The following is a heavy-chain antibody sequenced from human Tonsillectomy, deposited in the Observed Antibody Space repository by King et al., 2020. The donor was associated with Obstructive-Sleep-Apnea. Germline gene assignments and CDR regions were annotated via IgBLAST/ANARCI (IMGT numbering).Heavy chain of an antibody. D-gene: IGHD6-19*01. CDR3: AKPATKGGRSKFDS. CDR1: GFTFSSYA. V-gene: IGHV3-23*04. J-gene: IGHJ4*02. Sequence: VQLVESGGGLVQPGGSLRLSCAASGFTFSSYAMTWVRQAPGKGLEWVSTISGSGGNTYYADSVKGRFTISRDNSKNTLYLQMNSLRVEDTAVYYFAKPATKGGRSKFDSWGQGTLVTVSS. CDR2: ISGSGGNT.